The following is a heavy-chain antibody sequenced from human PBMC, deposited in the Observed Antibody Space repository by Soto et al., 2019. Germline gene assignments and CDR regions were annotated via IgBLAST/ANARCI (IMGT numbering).Heavy chain of an antibody. CDR3: ARGRTDCSSTSCYTGTFDY. Sequence: QVQLVQSGAEVKKPGASVKVSCKASGYTFTGYYMHWVRQAPGQGLEWMGWINPNSGGTNYAQKFQGRVTMTRDTSISTAYMELSRLRSDDTAVYYCARGRTDCSSTSCYTGTFDYWGQGTLVTVSS. CDR1: GYTFTGYY. V-gene: IGHV1-2*02. D-gene: IGHD2-2*02. CDR2: INPNSGGT. J-gene: IGHJ4*02.